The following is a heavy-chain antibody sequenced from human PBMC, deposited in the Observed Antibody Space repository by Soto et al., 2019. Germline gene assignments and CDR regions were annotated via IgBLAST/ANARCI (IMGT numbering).Heavy chain of an antibody. CDR3: AKDRGLADPHYYGLDV. D-gene: IGHD3-10*01. J-gene: IGHJ6*02. Sequence: QVQLVESGGGVVQPRRSLRLSCAASGFAFGTYGMHWVRQAPGKGLEWVAVTSYDGSKKYYADSVKGRFTISRDNSNNTVYPQMNSLRLEDTAIYYCAKDRGLADPHYYGLDVWGQGTTVAVSS. CDR1: GFAFGTYG. V-gene: IGHV3-30*18. CDR2: TSYDGSKK.